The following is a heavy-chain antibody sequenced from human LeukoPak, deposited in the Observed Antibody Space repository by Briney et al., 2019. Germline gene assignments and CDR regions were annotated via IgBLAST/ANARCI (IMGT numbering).Heavy chain of an antibody. V-gene: IGHV1-2*02. Sequence: ASVKVSCKASGYTFTGYYMHWVRQAPGQGLEWMGWINPNSGGTNYAQKFRGRVTMTRDTSISTAYMELSRLRSDDTAVYYCARDGPNRYCSSTSCYAGFLDVWGQGTTVTVSS. CDR1: GYTFTGYY. CDR2: INPNSGGT. J-gene: IGHJ6*02. D-gene: IGHD2-2*01. CDR3: ARDGPNRYCSSTSCYAGFLDV.